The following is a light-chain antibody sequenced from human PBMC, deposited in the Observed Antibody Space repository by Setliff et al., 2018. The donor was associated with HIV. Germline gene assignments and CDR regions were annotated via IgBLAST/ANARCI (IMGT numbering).Light chain of an antibody. CDR1: NIGSKS. J-gene: IGLJ1*01. V-gene: IGLV3-21*03. CDR2: DDN. CDR3: QVWDSSSDHHV. Sequence: SYELTQPPLVSVAPGKTARITCGGNNIGSKSVHWYQQKPGQAPVLVVYDDNDRPSGIPERFSGSNSGNTATLTISRVEAGDEADYYCQVWDSSSDHHVFGTGTKV.